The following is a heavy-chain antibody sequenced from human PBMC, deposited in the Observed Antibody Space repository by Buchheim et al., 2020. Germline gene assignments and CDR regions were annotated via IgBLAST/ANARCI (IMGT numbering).Heavy chain of an antibody. D-gene: IGHD6-13*01. Sequence: QVQLQQWGAGLLKPSETLSLTCAVYGGSFSGYYWSWIRQPPGKGLEWIGEINHSGSTNDNPSLKSRVTISVDTSKNQFSLKLSSVTAADTAVYYCARGMGRWQQLVLHYYYGMDVWGQGTT. V-gene: IGHV4-34*01. CDR3: ARGMGRWQQLVLHYYYGMDV. CDR2: INHSGST. CDR1: GGSFSGYY. J-gene: IGHJ6*02.